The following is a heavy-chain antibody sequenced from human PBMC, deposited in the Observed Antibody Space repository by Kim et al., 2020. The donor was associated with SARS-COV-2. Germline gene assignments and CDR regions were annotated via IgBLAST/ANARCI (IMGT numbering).Heavy chain of an antibody. CDR1: GDSIGTSY. J-gene: IGHJ4*02. CDR3: PCARVTSRCYFDS. V-gene: IGHV4-59*01. Sequence: SETLSLTCTVSGDSIGTSYWSWLWQFPGTRLEWISYIYYTWDTPHNPYLKSRAPISLDTHKNQFSFTLSSVTAADTAIHYCPCARVTSRCYFDSWCRG. D-gene: IGHD2-21*02. CDR2: IYYTWDT.